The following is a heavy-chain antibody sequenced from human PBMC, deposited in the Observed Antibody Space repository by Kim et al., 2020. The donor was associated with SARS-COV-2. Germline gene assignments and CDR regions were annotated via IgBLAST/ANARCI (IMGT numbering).Heavy chain of an antibody. CDR3: ARDLCSSGCSWYFDL. V-gene: IGHV1-3*01. D-gene: IGHD6-19*01. Sequence: QKFQGRVTITRDTSASTAYMELSSLRSEDTAVYYCARDLCSSGCSWYFDLWGRGTLVTVSS. J-gene: IGHJ2*01.